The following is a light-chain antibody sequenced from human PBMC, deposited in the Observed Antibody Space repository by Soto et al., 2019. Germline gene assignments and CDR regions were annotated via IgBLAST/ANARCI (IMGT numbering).Light chain of an antibody. V-gene: IGLV2-14*01. CDR2: EVS. Sequence: QSALTQPASVSGSPGQSITISCTGTSSDVGGYNYVSWYQQHPGKAPKLMIYEVSNRPSGVSNRFSGSKSGNTASLTISGLQAEDGSDYSCSSYTTSSTLVFGGGPNLTV. CDR1: SSDVGGYNY. J-gene: IGLJ3*02. CDR3: SSYTTSSTLV.